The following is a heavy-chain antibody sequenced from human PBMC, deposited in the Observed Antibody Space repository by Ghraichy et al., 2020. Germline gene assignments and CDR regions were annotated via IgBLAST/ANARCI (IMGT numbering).Heavy chain of an antibody. CDR1: GGFISTSNYY. D-gene: IGHD1-26*01. V-gene: IGHV4-39*01. Sequence: SQTLSLTCSVSGGFISTSNYYWGWIRQPPGKGLEWIGSFYYGGNTYYNPSLKSRVTISVDTSKNQVSLRLTSVTATDTAVYYCFSGITDPYYFDFWGQGTLVIVSS. CDR3: FSGITDPYYFDF. CDR2: FYYGGNT. J-gene: IGHJ4*02.